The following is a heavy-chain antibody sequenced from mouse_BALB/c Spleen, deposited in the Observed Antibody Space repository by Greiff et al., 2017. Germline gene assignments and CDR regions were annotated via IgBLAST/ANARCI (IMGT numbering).Heavy chain of an antibody. V-gene: IGHV1S81*02. J-gene: IGHJ1*01. CDR1: GYTFTSYY. D-gene: IGHD2-1*01. CDR2: INPSNGGT. CDR3: TRRGYYGNEGYFDV. Sequence: VQLQESGAELVKPGASVKLSCKASGYTFTSYYMYWVKQRPGQGLEWIGEINPSNGGTNFNEKFKSKATLTVDKSSSTAYMQLSSLTSEDSAVYYCTRRGYYGNEGYFDVWGAGTTVTVSS.